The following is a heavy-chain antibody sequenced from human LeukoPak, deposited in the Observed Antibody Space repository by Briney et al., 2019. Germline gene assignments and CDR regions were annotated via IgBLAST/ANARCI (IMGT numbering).Heavy chain of an antibody. CDR1: GFTFSSYA. D-gene: IGHD3-3*01. Sequence: GGSLRLSCAASGFTFSSYAMSWVRQAPGKGLEWVSAISGSGGSTYYADSVKGRFTISRDNSKNTLYLQMNSLRAEDTAVYYCAKSDTIFGVVTPDYWGQGTLVTVSS. J-gene: IGHJ4*02. CDR2: ISGSGGST. CDR3: AKSDTIFGVVTPDY. V-gene: IGHV3-23*01.